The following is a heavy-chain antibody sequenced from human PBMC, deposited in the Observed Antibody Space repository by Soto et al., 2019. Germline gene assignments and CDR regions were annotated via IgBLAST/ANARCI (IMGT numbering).Heavy chain of an antibody. CDR1: GYTFTGSD. D-gene: IGHD5-12*01. V-gene: IGHV1-8*01. J-gene: IGHJ4*02. Sequence: QVQLVQSGAEVKKPGASVKVSCKASGYTFTGSDINWVRQATGPGLEWMGWMNPNTGNTGYAQKFQGRVTLTTNTSTSTAYMELRSLRSEDTAVYYCARGVTRYSRGRLDYWGQGTLVTVSS. CDR2: MNPNTGNT. CDR3: ARGVTRYSRGRLDY.